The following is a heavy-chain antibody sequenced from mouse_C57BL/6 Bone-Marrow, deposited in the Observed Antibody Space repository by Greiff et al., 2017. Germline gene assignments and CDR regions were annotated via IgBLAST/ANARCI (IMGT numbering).Heavy chain of an antibody. CDR1: GFTFSDYG. J-gene: IGHJ3*01. D-gene: IGHD4-1*01. CDR2: ISRGSSTI. Sequence: EVKLMESGGGLVKPGGSLKLSCAASGFTFSDYGMHWVRQAPVKGLAWVSYISRGSSTIYYADTVKGRFSLSRANAKNTLFLEMTSLKSEDTAMYYCARATGWFAYWGQGTLVTVSA. V-gene: IGHV5-17*01. CDR3: ARATGWFAY.